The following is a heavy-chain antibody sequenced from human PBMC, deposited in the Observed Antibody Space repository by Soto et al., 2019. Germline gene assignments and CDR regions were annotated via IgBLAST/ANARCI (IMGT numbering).Heavy chain of an antibody. J-gene: IGHJ4*02. CDR1: AGFTSSSSYY. Sequence: PETLSLTSTVSAGFTSSSSYYWGWLRQPPGKGLEWVGSIYYSGSTYYNPSLKSRVTISVDTSKNQFSLKLSSVTAADTAVYYCARLVYDSSGYRPGWGQGTLVTVSS. CDR2: IYYSGST. D-gene: IGHD3-22*01. CDR3: ARLVYDSSGYRPG. V-gene: IGHV4-39*01.